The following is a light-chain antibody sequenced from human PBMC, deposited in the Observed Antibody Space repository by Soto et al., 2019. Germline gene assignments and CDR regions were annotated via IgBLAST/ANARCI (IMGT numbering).Light chain of an antibody. CDR2: SNN. Sequence: QSVLTQPPSASGTPGQRVTISCSGSSSNIGSNTVNWYQQLPGTAPKLLMYSNNQRPSGVPDRFSGSKSGTSASLAISGLQSEDEPDYYCAAWDDSLNGVVFGGGTKLTVL. CDR3: AAWDDSLNGVV. J-gene: IGLJ2*01. CDR1: SSNIGSNT. V-gene: IGLV1-44*01.